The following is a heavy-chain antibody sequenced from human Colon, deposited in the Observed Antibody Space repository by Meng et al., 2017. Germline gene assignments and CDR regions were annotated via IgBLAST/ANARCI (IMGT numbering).Heavy chain of an antibody. J-gene: IGHJ4*02. CDR3: ARSGYSTGLGYFDS. CDR2: INPSVGST. Sequence: QVQLVQAGAELKKPGASVKVSWKASGYTFTSYYMHWARQAPGQGLEWMGFINPSVGSTNYAQKFRGTVTMTRDTSTSTVYMELSSLRSEDTAIYYCARSGYSTGLGYFDSWGQGTLVTVSS. V-gene: IGHV1-46*01. CDR1: GYTFTSYY. D-gene: IGHD6-19*01.